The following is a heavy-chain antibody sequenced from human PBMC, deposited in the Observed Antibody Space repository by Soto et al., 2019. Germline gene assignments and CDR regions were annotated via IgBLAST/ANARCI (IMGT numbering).Heavy chain of an antibody. CDR3: ARDRGGYGPPDV. Sequence: SVKVSCKASGDTFSSYAISWVRQAPGQGLEWMGGIIPIFGTANYAKKFQGRVTITADESTSTAYMELNSLRVEDTAVYYCARDRGGYGPPDVWGQGTTVTVSS. D-gene: IGHD3-10*01. CDR2: IIPIFGTA. V-gene: IGHV1-69*13. CDR1: GDTFSSYA. J-gene: IGHJ6*02.